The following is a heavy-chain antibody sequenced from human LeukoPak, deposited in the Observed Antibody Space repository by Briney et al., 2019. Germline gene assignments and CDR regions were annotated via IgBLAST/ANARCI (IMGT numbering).Heavy chain of an antibody. Sequence: GGSLRLSCAASGFSFSNYAMTWVRQAPGKGLEWVSAITGNGANTFYADSVKGRFTISRDNSKNTMYLQMNSLRAEDTALYYCARDRSGSYPNWFDPWGQGTLVTVSS. CDR3: ARDRSGSYPNWFDP. CDR1: GFSFSNYA. D-gene: IGHD3-10*01. J-gene: IGHJ5*02. V-gene: IGHV3-23*01. CDR2: ITGNGANT.